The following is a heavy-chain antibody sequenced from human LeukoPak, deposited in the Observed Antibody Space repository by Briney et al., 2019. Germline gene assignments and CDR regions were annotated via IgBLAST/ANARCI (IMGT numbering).Heavy chain of an antibody. CDR2: IKQDGSEK. Sequence: GGSLRLSCAASGFTFSSYWMSWVRQAPGKGLEWVANIKQDGSEKYYVDSVKGRFTISRDNAKNSLYLQMNSLRAEDTAVYYCAATTLGLSRPTFDYWGRGTLVTVSS. CDR3: AATTLGLSRPTFDY. D-gene: IGHD1-26*01. V-gene: IGHV3-7*01. J-gene: IGHJ4*02. CDR1: GFTFSSYW.